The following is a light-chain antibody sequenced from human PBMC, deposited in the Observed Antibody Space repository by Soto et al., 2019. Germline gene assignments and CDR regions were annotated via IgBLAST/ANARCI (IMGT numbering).Light chain of an antibody. J-gene: IGKJ2*01. CDR3: QQYYMWPPV. V-gene: IGKV3-20*01. Sequence: EFVLTQSPGTLSLSPGERATLSCRASQTVRNNYLAWYQQKPGQAPRLLIYDASSRATGIPDRFSGGGSGTEFTLTINSLQSEDVAVYFCQQYYMWPPVFGQGTKLQI. CDR1: QTVRNNY. CDR2: DAS.